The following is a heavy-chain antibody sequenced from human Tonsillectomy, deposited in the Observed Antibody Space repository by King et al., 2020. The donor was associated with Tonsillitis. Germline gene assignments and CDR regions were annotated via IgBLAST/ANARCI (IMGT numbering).Heavy chain of an antibody. D-gene: IGHD3-16*01. CDR1: GGSISSYY. J-gene: IGHJ4*02. V-gene: IGHV4-59*08. CDR2: IYYSGST. CDR3: ARHPYVWGSYADY. Sequence: VQLQESGPGLVKPSETLSLTCTVSGGSISSYYWSWIRQPPGKGLEWIGYIYYSGSTNYNPSLKSRVTISVDTSKNQFSLKLSSVTAADTAVYYCARHPYVWGSYADYWGQGTLVTVSS.